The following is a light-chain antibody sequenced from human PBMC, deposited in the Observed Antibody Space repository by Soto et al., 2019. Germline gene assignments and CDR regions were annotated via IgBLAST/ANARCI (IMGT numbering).Light chain of an antibody. Sequence: QSALTKPASVSGSPGQSITISCSGTSRDVGRYNLVSWYQQHPGKAPKLMLYEGNKRPSGVSDRFSGSKTDNTASLTISGLQAEDEADYYCCSFAGDNTYVFGTGTKLTVL. CDR2: EGN. J-gene: IGLJ1*01. CDR3: CSFAGDNTYV. V-gene: IGLV2-23*01. CDR1: SRDVGRYNL.